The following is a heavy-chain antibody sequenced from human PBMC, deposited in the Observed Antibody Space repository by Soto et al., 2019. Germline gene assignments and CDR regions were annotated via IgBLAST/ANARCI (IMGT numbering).Heavy chain of an antibody. J-gene: IGHJ4*02. CDR3: ANCITDPDPIDY. CDR1: GGSISSYY. CDR2: IYYSGST. D-gene: IGHD1-20*01. V-gene: IGHV4-59*08. Sequence: PSETLSLTCTVSGGSISSYYWSWIRQPPGKGLEWIGYIYYSGSTNYNPSLKSRVTISVDTSKNQLSLKLSSVTAADTAVYYCANCITDPDPIDYWGQGTRVTVSS.